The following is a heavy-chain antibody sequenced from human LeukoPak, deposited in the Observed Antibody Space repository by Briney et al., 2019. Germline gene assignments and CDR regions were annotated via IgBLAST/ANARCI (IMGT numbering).Heavy chain of an antibody. Sequence: PGGSLRLSCAASGIPFSNYTLTWVRQAPGKGLVWVSSISGSSRYIHYSDSVRGQFSISRDNAKNSVYLQMDSLTADDTAVYYCARVNSALVVSSEGSWAGSLGFDHWGQGILVIVSS. CDR3: ARVNSALVVSSEGSWAGSLGFDH. CDR2: ISGSSRYI. CDR1: GIPFSNYT. D-gene: IGHD3-22*01. V-gene: IGHV3-21*06. J-gene: IGHJ4*02.